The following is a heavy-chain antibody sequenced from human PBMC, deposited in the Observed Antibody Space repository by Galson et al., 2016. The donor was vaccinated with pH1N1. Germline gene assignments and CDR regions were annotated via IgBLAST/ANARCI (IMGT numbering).Heavy chain of an antibody. V-gene: IGHV3-64*01. CDR3: AREDYYDSSGFGY. D-gene: IGHD3-22*01. CDR1: GFTFSSYA. Sequence: SLRLSCAASGFTFSSYAMHWVRQAPGKGLEYVSGINSRRGSIYYANSVKGRFTISRDNSKRTLYLQMSSLRAEDMAVYYCAREDYYDSSGFGYWGQGTLVTVSS. J-gene: IGHJ4*02. CDR2: INSRRGSI.